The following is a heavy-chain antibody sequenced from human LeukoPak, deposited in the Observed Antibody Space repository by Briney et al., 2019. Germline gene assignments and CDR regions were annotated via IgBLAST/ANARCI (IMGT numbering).Heavy chain of an antibody. CDR3: ARDQGRGGRYNYYGMDV. Sequence: PGRSLRLSCAASGFTFSSYAMHWVRQAPGKGLEWVAVISYDGSNKYYADSVKGRFTISRDNSKNTLYLQMNSLRAEDTAVYYCARDQGRGGRYNYYGMDVWGQGTTVTVSS. CDR2: ISYDGSNK. V-gene: IGHV3-30-3*01. CDR1: GFTFSSYA. D-gene: IGHD3-10*01. J-gene: IGHJ6*02.